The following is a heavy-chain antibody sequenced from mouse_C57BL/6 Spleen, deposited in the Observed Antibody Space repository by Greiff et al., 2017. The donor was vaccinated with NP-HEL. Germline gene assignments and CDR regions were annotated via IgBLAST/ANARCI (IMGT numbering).Heavy chain of an antibody. CDR1: GFNIKDDC. CDR3: TTHYDGSSSYYIDY. D-gene: IGHD1-1*01. V-gene: IGHV14-4*01. Sequence: VQLQQSGAELVRPGASVKLSCTASGFNIKDDCMHWVKQRPEQGLEWIGWIDPESGDTEYASKFQGKATITADTSSNTAYLQLSSLTSEDTAVYYCTTHYDGSSSYYIDYWGQGTTLTVSS. J-gene: IGHJ2*01. CDR2: IDPESGDT.